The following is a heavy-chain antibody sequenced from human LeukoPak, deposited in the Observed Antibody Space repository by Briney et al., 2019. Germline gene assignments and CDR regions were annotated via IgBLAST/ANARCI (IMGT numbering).Heavy chain of an antibody. D-gene: IGHD3-10*01. CDR2: ISSSSSYI. CDR3: ARAAHRGFSFDY. Sequence: VGSLRLSCAASVFTFSSYSMNSVRQAPGKGLEWVSSISSSSSYIYYADSVKGRFTISRDNAKNSLYLQMNSLRAEDTAVYYCARAAHRGFSFDYWGQGTLVTVSS. V-gene: IGHV3-21*01. J-gene: IGHJ4*02. CDR1: VFTFSSYS.